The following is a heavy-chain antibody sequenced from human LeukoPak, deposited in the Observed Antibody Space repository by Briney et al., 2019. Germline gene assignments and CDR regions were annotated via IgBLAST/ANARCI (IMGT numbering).Heavy chain of an antibody. CDR3: ARSRSASGSSHWFDP. D-gene: IGHD3-10*01. J-gene: IGHJ5*02. Sequence: GSLRPSCAASGFTFSSYAMSWIRQPPGKGLEWIGYIFYSGSTNYNPSLKSRVTISVDTSNNQFSLKLNSVIAADTAVYYCARSRSASGSSHWFDPWGQGTLVTVSS. V-gene: IGHV4-59*01. CDR1: GFTFSSYA. CDR2: IFYSGST.